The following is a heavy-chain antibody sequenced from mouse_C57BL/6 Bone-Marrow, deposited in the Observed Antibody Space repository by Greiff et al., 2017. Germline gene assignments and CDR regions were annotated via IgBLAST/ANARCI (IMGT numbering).Heavy chain of an antibody. Sequence: VQLQQPGAELVKPGASVKMSCKASGYTFTSYWITWVKQRPGQGLEWIGDIYPGSGSTNYNEKFKSKATLTVDTSSSTAYMQLSSLTSEDSAVYYCARSGFITTVVARYYYAMDYWGQGTSVTVSS. D-gene: IGHD1-1*01. CDR3: ARSGFITTVVARYYYAMDY. J-gene: IGHJ4*01. V-gene: IGHV1-55*01. CDR2: IYPGSGST. CDR1: GYTFTSYW.